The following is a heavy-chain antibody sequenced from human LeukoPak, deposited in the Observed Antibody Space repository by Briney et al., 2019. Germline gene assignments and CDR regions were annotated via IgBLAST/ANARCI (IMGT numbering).Heavy chain of an antibody. D-gene: IGHD2-15*01. J-gene: IGHJ4*02. CDR1: GFTFSRFG. CDR2: ISSSSSAI. Sequence: VGSLRLSCAASGFTFSRFGMNWVRQAPGKGLEWISYISSSSSAIYYADSVKGRFTISRDNAKNSLYLQMSSLRDEDTAVYYCAQKGGTDHWGQGTLVTVSS. CDR3: AQKGGTDH. V-gene: IGHV3-48*02.